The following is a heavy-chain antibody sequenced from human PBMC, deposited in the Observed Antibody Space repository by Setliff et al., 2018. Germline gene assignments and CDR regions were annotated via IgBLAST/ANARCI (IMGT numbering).Heavy chain of an antibody. CDR3: ERLVRYCSTTSCQRTSGDDF. J-gene: IGHJ4*02. Sequence: ASVKVSCKASGYTFTDYGVTWVRQAPGQGLEWVGWISPYSGNTFYAPQFQGRVIMTTDTSAKTAYMDLRSLRSDDTAVYYCERLVRYCSTTSCQRTSGDDFWGLGTLVTVSS. D-gene: IGHD2-2*01. CDR1: GYTFTDYG. CDR2: ISPYSGNT. V-gene: IGHV1-18*01.